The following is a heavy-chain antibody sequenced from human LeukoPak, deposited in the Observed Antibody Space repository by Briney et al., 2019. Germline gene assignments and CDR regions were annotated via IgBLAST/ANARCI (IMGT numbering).Heavy chain of an antibody. D-gene: IGHD5-12*01. V-gene: IGHV1-18*01. J-gene: IGHJ3*02. Sequence: ASVKVSCKASGYTFTSSSMNWVRQAPGQGLEWMGWISAYNGNTNYAQKLQGRVTMTTDTSTSTAYMELRSLRSDDTAVYYCARRGFDRAFDIWGQGTMVTVSS. CDR1: GYTFTSSS. CDR2: ISAYNGNT. CDR3: ARRGFDRAFDI.